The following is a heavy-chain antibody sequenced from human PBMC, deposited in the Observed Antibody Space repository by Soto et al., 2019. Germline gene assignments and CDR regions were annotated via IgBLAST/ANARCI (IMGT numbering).Heavy chain of an antibody. J-gene: IGHJ6*02. V-gene: IGHV1-3*01. Sequence: ASVKVSCKASGYTFTSYAMHWVRQAPGQRLEWMGWINAGNGNTKYSQKFQGRVTITRDTSASTAYVELSSLRSEDTAVYYCARDRLPGWGYCSSTSCYREPYGMDVWGQGTTVTVSS. CDR2: INAGNGNT. D-gene: IGHD2-2*01. CDR1: GYTFTSYA. CDR3: ARDRLPGWGYCSSTSCYREPYGMDV.